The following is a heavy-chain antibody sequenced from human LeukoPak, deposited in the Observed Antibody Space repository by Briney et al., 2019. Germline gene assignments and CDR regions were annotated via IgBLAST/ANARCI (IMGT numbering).Heavy chain of an antibody. CDR1: GFTFSSYG. CDR3: ARSPGSFWNFDY. D-gene: IGHD1-26*01. J-gene: IGHJ4*02. Sequence: GGSLRLSCAASGFTFSSYGMHWVRQAPGKGLEWVALISYDEIKKYYGDSVKGRFTISRDNAKNSLYLQMNSLRAEDTAVYYCARSPGSFWNFDYWGQGTLVTVSS. V-gene: IGHV3-30*03. CDR2: ISYDEIKK.